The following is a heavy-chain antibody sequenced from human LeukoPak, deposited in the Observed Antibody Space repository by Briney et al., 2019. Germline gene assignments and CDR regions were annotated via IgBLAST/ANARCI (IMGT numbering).Heavy chain of an antibody. CDR3: ARAAALHCSGGSCYSRGYYFDY. V-gene: IGHV3-69-1*01. J-gene: IGHJ4*02. CDR2: LSSGDNT. CDR1: GFSVSYYY. D-gene: IGHD2-15*01. Sequence: GGSLRLSCAASGFSVSYYYMSWVRQAPGRGLEWVSALSSGDNTHYADSVKGRFTISRDNAKNSLYLQMNSLRAEDTAVYYCARAAALHCSGGSCYSRGYYFDYWGQGTLVTVSS.